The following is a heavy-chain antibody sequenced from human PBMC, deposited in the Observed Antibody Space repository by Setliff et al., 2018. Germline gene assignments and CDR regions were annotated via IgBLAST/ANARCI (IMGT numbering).Heavy chain of an antibody. Sequence: WVRQPPGKGLEWIGSIYYTGSTYYNPSLKSRVTMSVDTSKRQFSLKLGSATAADTAVYYCARDNTIVGATDYWGQGTLVTVSS. CDR2: IYYTGST. V-gene: IGHV4-39*07. J-gene: IGHJ4*02. CDR3: ARDNTIVGATDY. D-gene: IGHD1-26*01.